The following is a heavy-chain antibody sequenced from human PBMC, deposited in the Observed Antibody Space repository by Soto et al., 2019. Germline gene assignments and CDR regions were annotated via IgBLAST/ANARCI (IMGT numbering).Heavy chain of an antibody. CDR2: IHPSGDT. D-gene: IGHD2-15*01. V-gene: IGHV1-46*01. Sequence: QVQLVQSGAALKTPGASVKVACKASGYKFTTYFIHWVRQAPGQGLEWMGMIHPSGDTGYAQKFRGRVTMTIDTSTTTGDMELRKLTSEDTAVYFSVRGYCTTSPCSGDFQFWGQGTLVTVSS. CDR3: VRGYCTTSPCSGDFQF. CDR1: GYKFTTYF. J-gene: IGHJ1*01.